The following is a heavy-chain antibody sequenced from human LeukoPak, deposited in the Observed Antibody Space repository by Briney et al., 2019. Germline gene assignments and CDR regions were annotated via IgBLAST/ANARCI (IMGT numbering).Heavy chain of an antibody. CDR2: IYYSGST. D-gene: IGHD3-3*01. J-gene: IGHJ5*02. V-gene: IGHV4-31*03. CDR1: GGSISSGDYY. CDR3: AKGHYEPRYNWFDP. Sequence: SQTLSLTCTVSGGSISSGDYYWSWIRQHPGKGLEWIGYIYYSGSTYYNPSLKSRVTISVDTSKNQFSLKVNSVTAADTAVYYCAKGHYEPRYNWFDPWGQGTLVTVSP.